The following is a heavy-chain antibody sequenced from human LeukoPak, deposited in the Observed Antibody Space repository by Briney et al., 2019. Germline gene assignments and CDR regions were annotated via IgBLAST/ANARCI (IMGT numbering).Heavy chain of an antibody. D-gene: IGHD6-13*01. V-gene: IGHV3-48*03. J-gene: IGHJ4*02. Sequence: GGSLRLSCAASGFTFSSYEMNWVRQAPGKGLEWVSYISSSGSTIYYADSVKGRFTISRDNAKNSLYLQMNSLRAEDTVVYYCARDAGIAAAGPSYDYWGQGTLVTVSS. CDR2: ISSSGSTI. CDR3: ARDAGIAAAGPSYDY. CDR1: GFTFSSYE.